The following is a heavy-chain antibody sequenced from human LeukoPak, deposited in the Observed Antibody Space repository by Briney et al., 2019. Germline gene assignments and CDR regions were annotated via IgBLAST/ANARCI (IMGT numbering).Heavy chain of an antibody. CDR3: ANSYSSSWPFDY. J-gene: IGHJ4*02. CDR1: GYTFTGYY. Sequence: ASVKVSCKASGYTFTGYYMHWVGQAPGQGLEWMGWINPNSGGTNYAQKFQGRVTMTRDTSISTAYMELSRLRSDDTAVYYCANSYSSSWPFDYWGQGTLVTVSS. CDR2: INPNSGGT. D-gene: IGHD6-13*01. V-gene: IGHV1-2*02.